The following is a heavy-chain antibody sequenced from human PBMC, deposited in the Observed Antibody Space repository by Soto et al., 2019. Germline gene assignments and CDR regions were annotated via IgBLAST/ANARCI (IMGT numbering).Heavy chain of an antibody. CDR1: GGSISSGGYY. Sequence: SETLSLTCTVSGGSISSGGYYWSWIRQPPGKGLEWIGYIYYSGSTYYNPSLKSRVTISVDTSKNQFSLKLSSVTAADTAVYYCARHEDIVLVPAAIWGDNRCAPCGQGPLVT. CDR2: IYYSGST. V-gene: IGHV4-30-4*08. D-gene: IGHD2-2*02. J-gene: IGHJ5*02. CDR3: ARHEDIVLVPAAIWGDNRCAP.